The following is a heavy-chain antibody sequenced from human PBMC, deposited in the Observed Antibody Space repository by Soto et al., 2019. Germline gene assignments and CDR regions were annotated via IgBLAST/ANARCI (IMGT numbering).Heavy chain of an antibody. CDR3: ARDRVVVGTTNYYYGMDV. Sequence: SGTLSLTCTVSGASIRSYYWSWIRQPPGIPLGWIGYIYYSGSTNYHPYIQSRVTISVGMSKNQFSLKLRSVTAADTAVYYCARDRVVVGTTNYYYGMDVWGQGTTVTVSS. J-gene: IGHJ6*02. D-gene: IGHD1-26*01. CDR1: GASIRSYY. V-gene: IGHV4-59*01. CDR2: IYYSGST.